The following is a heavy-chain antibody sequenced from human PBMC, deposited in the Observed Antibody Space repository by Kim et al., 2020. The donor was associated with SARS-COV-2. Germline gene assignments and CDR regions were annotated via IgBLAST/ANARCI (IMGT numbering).Heavy chain of an antibody. CDR3: AKSSSGSYLTNFDY. J-gene: IGHJ4*02. D-gene: IGHD1-26*01. Sequence: GGSLRLSCAASGFTFSSYGMHWVRQAPGKGLEWVAVISYDGSNKYYADSVKGRFTISRDNSKNTLYLQMNSLRAEDTAVYYCAKSSSGSYLTNFDYCGQG. V-gene: IGHV3-30*18. CDR2: ISYDGSNK. CDR1: GFTFSSYG.